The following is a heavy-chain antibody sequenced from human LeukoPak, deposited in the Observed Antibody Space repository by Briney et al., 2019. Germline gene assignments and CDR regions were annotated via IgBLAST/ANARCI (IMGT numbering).Heavy chain of an antibody. D-gene: IGHD1-26*01. CDR3: ARQVGATIRDFDY. J-gene: IGHJ4*02. CDR2: IYPGDSDT. CDR1: GYSSISYW. V-gene: IGHV5-51*01. Sequence: GESLKISXKGSGYSSISYWIGWVRQRPGKGLEWMGIIYPGDSDTRYSPSFQGQVTISADKSISTAYLQWSSLKASDTAMYYCARQVGATIRDFDYWGQGTLVTVSS.